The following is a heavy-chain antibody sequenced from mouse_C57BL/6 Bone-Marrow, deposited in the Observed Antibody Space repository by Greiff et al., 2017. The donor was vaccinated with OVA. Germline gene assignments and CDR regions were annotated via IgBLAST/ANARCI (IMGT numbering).Heavy chain of an antibody. V-gene: IGHV1-81*01. CDR1: GYTFTSYG. J-gene: IGHJ3*01. CDR3: ARRGNDWFAY. Sequence: QVQLQQSGAELARPGASVKLSCKASGYTFTSYGISWVKQRTGQGLEWIGEIYPRSGNTYYNEKFKGKATLTADKSSSTAYMELRSLTSEDSAVYFCARRGNDWFAYWGQGTLVTVSA. CDR2: IYPRSGNT. D-gene: IGHD1-1*02.